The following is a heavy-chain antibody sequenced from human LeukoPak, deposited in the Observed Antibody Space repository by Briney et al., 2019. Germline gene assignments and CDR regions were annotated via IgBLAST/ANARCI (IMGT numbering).Heavy chain of an antibody. D-gene: IGHD5-18*01. CDR1: GFTFSSYG. J-gene: IGHJ4*02. V-gene: IGHV3-33*01. CDR3: ARGGGYSYGYVVY. CDR2: IWYDGSNE. Sequence: PGRSLRLSCAASGFTFSSYGMHWVRQAPGKGLEWVAVIWYDGSNEYYADSVEGRFTISRDNSKNTLYLQMNSLRAEDTSVYYCARGGGYSYGYVVYWGQGTLVTVSS.